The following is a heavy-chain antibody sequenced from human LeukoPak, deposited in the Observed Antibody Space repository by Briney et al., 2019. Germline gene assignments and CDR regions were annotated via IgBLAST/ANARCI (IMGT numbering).Heavy chain of an antibody. CDR2: IYYSGST. D-gene: IGHD3-3*01. V-gene: IGHV4-59*01. CDR3: ARNTANDFWSGYYLVY. CDR1: DGSISSYY. Sequence: PSETLSLTCTVSDGSISSYYWSWIRQPPGKGLEWIGYIYYSGSTNYNPSLKSRVTISVDTSKNQFSLKLSSVTAADTAVYYCARNTANDFWSGYYLVYWGQGTLVTVSS. J-gene: IGHJ4*02.